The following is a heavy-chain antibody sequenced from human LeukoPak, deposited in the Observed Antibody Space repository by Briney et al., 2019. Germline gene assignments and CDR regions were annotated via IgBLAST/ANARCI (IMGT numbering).Heavy chain of an antibody. Sequence: GGSLRLSCAASGFIFSNYDMHWVRQAPGKGLEWVASISYVGGHKYYTDSVKGRFIFSRDNSKNTLYLQMNSLKTEDTAVYYCARQEGYYFDSWGQGTLVIVSS. CDR2: ISYVGGHK. V-gene: IGHV3-30-3*01. CDR1: GFIFSNYD. CDR3: ARQEGYYFDS. J-gene: IGHJ4*02.